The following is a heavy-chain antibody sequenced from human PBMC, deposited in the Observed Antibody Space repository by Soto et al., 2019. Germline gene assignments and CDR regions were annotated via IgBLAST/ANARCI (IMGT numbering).Heavy chain of an antibody. J-gene: IGHJ6*03. V-gene: IGHV3-21*04. CDR3: ARESFGVVPPYYYYMDV. CDR1: GFTFSSYS. Sequence: GGSLRLSCAASGFTFSSYSMNWVRQAPGKGLEWVSSISSSSSYIYYADSVKGRFTISRDNAKNSLYLQMNSLRAEDTAVYYCARESFGVVPPYYYYMDVWGKGTTVTVSS. CDR2: ISSSSSYI. D-gene: IGHD3-3*01.